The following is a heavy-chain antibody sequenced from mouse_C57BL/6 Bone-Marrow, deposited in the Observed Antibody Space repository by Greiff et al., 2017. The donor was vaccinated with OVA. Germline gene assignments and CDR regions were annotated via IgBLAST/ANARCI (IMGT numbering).Heavy chain of an antibody. V-gene: IGHV1-26*01. D-gene: IGHD1-1*01. CDR2: INPNNGGT. CDR1: GYTFTDYY. CDR3: ARPLDYYGSSYWYFDV. Sequence: VQLQQSGPELVKPGASVKISCKASGYTFTDYYMNWVKQSHGKSLEWIGDINPNNGGTSYNQKFKGKATLTVDKSSSTAYMELRSLTSEDSAFYYCARPLDYYGSSYWYFDVWGTGTTVTVSS. J-gene: IGHJ1*03.